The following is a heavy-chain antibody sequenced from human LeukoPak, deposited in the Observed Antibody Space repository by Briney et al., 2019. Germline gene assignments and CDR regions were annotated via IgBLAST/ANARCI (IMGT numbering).Heavy chain of an antibody. V-gene: IGHV4-38-2*02. Sequence: PSETPSLTCSVSDYSISSGYYWGWIRQPPGKGLEWIGSIYRSGATYYNPSLKSRVTISLDTSRNQFSLKLSSVTAADTAVYYCAREGCSGGSCYSNYWGQGTLVTVSS. CDR1: DYSISSGYY. CDR2: IYRSGAT. CDR3: AREGCSGGSCYSNY. D-gene: IGHD2-15*01. J-gene: IGHJ4*02.